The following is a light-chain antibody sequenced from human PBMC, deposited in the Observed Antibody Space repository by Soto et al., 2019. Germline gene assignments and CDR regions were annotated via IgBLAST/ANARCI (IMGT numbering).Light chain of an antibody. CDR2: KAS. V-gene: IGKV1-5*03. Sequence: DIQMTQSPSTLSASVGDRVTITCRASQSISSWLAWYQQKPGKAPKLLVYKASSLESGVPSRFSGSGSGTEFTLTISSLQPDDFATYYCQQYKSYSRTFGQGTK. J-gene: IGKJ1*01. CDR3: QQYKSYSRT. CDR1: QSISSW.